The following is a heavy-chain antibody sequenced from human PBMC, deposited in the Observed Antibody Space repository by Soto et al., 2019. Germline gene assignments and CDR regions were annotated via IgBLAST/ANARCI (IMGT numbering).Heavy chain of an antibody. D-gene: IGHD2-2*01. Sequence: GGSLRLSCVAYGFTFSTYDMSWVRQAPGKGLEWVSAISGGARSTYYAESVKGRFTISRDNSKNTLSLQMNSLRAEDTAVYYCAKDTKKGTSHSDYWGQGTLVTVSS. CDR3: AKDTKKGTSHSDY. CDR1: GFTFSTYD. V-gene: IGHV3-23*01. CDR2: ISGGARST. J-gene: IGHJ4*02.